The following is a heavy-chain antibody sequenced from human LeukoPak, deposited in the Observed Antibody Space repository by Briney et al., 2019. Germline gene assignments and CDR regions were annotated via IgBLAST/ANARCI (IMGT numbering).Heavy chain of an antibody. CDR1: GGSFSGYY. Sequence: PSETLSLTCAVYGGSFSGYYWSWIRQPPGKGLEWIGEINHSGSTNYNPSLKSRVTISVDTSKNQFSLKLSSVTAADTAVYYCASPGWTPHYWGQGTLVTVSS. CDR3: ASPGWTPHY. CDR2: INHSGST. V-gene: IGHV4-34*01. J-gene: IGHJ4*02. D-gene: IGHD6-19*01.